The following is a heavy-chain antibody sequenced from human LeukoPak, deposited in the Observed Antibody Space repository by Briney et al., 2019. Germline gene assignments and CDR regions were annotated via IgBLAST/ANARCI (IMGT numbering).Heavy chain of an antibody. Sequence: SETLSLTCAVYGGSFSGYYWSWIRQPPGKGLEWSGEINHSGSTNYNPSLKSRVTISVDASKNQFSLKLNSVTAADTAVYYCARRRGVLDYWGQGTLVTVSS. V-gene: IGHV4-34*01. D-gene: IGHD3-10*01. CDR1: GGSFSGYY. CDR2: INHSGST. CDR3: ARRRGVLDY. J-gene: IGHJ4*02.